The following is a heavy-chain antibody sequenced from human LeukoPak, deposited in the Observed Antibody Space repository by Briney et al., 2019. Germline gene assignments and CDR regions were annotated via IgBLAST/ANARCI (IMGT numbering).Heavy chain of an antibody. CDR3: AKTFSDGSYIAEYFQH. D-gene: IGHD1-26*01. CDR2: ISYDGSNK. V-gene: IGHV3-30*18. J-gene: IGHJ1*01. Sequence: GGSLRLSCAASGFTFSSYGMHWVRQAPGKGLEWVAVISYDGSNKYYADSVKGRFTISRDNSKNTLYLQMNSLRAEDTAVYYCAKTFSDGSYIAEYFQHWGQGTLVTVSS. CDR1: GFTFSSYG.